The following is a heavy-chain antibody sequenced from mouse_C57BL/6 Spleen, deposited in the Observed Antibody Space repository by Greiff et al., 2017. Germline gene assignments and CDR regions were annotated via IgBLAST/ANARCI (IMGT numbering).Heavy chain of an antibody. CDR3: ARVRVNDCDEGYYYAMDY. J-gene: IGHJ4*01. Sequence: VQLHQPGAELVKPGASVKLSCKASGYTFTSYWMHWVKQRPGQGLEWIGMIHPNSGSTNYNEKFKSKATLTVDKSSSTAYMQLSSLASEDSAVYYCARVRVNDCDEGYYYAMDYWGQGTSVTVSS. CDR2: IHPNSGST. V-gene: IGHV1-64*01. D-gene: IGHD2-4*01. CDR1: GYTFTSYW.